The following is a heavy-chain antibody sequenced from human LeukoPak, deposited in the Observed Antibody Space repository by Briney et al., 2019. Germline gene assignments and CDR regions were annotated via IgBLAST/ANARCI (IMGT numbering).Heavy chain of an antibody. V-gene: IGHV4-39*01. D-gene: IGHD6-19*01. CDR1: GGSISSSSYS. Sequence: SETLSLICTVSGGSISSSSYSWGWIRQPPGKGLEWIGSIYYSGSTYYNPSLKSRVTISVDTSKNQFSLKLSSVTAADTAVYYCATYSSGWRTDYWGQGTLVTVSS. CDR3: ATYSSGWRTDY. CDR2: IYYSGST. J-gene: IGHJ4*02.